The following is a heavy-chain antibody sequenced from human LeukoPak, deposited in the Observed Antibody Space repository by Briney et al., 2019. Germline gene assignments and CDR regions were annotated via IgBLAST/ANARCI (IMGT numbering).Heavy chain of an antibody. J-gene: IGHJ4*02. V-gene: IGHV3-30*02. Sequence: GGSLRLSCAASGFTFSSYGMHWVRQAPGKGLEWVAFIRYDGSNKYYADSVKGRFTISRDNSKNTLSLQMNSLRVEDTAVYYCARDVGHGYNYGLIDYWGQGTLVTVSS. CDR3: ARDVGHGYNYGLIDY. D-gene: IGHD5-18*01. CDR1: GFTFSSYG. CDR2: IRYDGSNK.